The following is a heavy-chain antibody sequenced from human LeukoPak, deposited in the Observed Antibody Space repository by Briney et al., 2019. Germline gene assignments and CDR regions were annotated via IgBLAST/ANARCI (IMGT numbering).Heavy chain of an antibody. CDR2: IYYSGST. J-gene: IGHJ4*02. CDR3: ASYWGGRFDY. Sequence: SETLSLTCTVSGGSISSYYWNWIRQPPGKGLEWIGYIYYSGSTNYNPSLKSRVTISVDMSKNQFSLKLSSVTAADTAVYYCASYWGGRFDYWGQGTLVTVSS. CDR1: GGSISSYY. D-gene: IGHD7-27*01. V-gene: IGHV4-59*01.